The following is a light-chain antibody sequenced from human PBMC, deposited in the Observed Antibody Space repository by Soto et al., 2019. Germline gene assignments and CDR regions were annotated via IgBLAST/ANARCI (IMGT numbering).Light chain of an antibody. Sequence: DIPMTQSPSTLSASVGDRVTITCRASQSINNWLAWYQQKPGKAPKLLIYDASSLESGVPSRFSGSGSGTEFTLTISSLQPDDFATYYCQHYNSYSYTFGQGTKLEIK. J-gene: IGKJ2*01. CDR3: QHYNSYSYT. V-gene: IGKV1-5*01. CDR1: QSINNW. CDR2: DAS.